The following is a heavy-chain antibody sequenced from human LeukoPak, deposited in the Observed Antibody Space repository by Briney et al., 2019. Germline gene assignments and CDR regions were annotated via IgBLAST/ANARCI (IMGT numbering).Heavy chain of an antibody. CDR2: IFHTGST. V-gene: IGHV4-38-2*02. CDR1: GYSISDGNY. CDR3: ARRRDGYNFGSFYFDY. Sequence: PSQTLSLTCTVSGYSISDGNYWGWIRQPPGKGLEWIGSIFHTGSTYDNPSLKSRVTTSVDTSKNQFSLSLNSVTAADTAVYYCARRRDGYNFGSFYFDYWGQGILVTVSS. D-gene: IGHD5-24*01. J-gene: IGHJ4*02.